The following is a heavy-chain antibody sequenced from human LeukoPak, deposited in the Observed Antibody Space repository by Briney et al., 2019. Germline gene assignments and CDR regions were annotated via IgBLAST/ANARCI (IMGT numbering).Heavy chain of an antibody. J-gene: IGHJ6*03. CDR3: ARGRGGMVANSPYYYYYMDV. CDR1: GYTFTSYD. V-gene: IGHV1-8*03. Sequence: ASVKVSCKASGYTFTSYDINWVRLATGQGLEWMGWMNPNSGNTGYAQKFQGRVTITRNTSISTAYMELSSLRSEDTAVYYCARGRGGMVANSPYYYYYMDVWGKGTTVTVSS. CDR2: MNPNSGNT. D-gene: IGHD5-12*01.